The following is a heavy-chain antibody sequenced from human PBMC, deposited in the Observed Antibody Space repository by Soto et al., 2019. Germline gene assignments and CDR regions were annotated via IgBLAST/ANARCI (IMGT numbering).Heavy chain of an antibody. D-gene: IGHD3-22*01. CDR1: GFTFSSYA. CDR3: VKRIPGYYDSSGYFSDY. V-gene: IGHV3-64D*06. CDR2: ISSNGGST. J-gene: IGHJ4*02. Sequence: GGSLRLSCSASGFTFSSYAMHWVRQAPGKGLEYVSAISSNGGSTYYADSVKGRFTISRDNSKNTLYLQMSSLRAEDTAVYYCVKRIPGYYDSSGYFSDYWGQGTLGTVSS.